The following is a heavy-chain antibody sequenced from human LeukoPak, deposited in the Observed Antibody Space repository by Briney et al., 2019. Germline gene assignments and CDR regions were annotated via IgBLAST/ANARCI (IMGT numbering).Heavy chain of an antibody. Sequence: RGSLRLSCVASGLTFISHSLSWVRQDPGMGLEWVSVVSTNGDVTFYADSVKGRFTISRDNSKNTLLSQMNSLRAEDTAVYYCAKLSLSGRSQSADYWGQGTLVTVSS. CDR3: AKLSLSGRSQSADY. J-gene: IGHJ4*02. V-gene: IGHV3-23*01. D-gene: IGHD3-10*01. CDR1: GLTFISHS. CDR2: VSTNGDVT.